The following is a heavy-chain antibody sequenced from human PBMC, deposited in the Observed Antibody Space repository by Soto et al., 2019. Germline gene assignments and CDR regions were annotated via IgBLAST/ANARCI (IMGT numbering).Heavy chain of an antibody. Sequence: SETLSLTCAVYGGSFSGYYLSWIRQPPGKGLEWIGEINHSGSTNYNPSLKSRVTISVDTSKNQFSLKLSSVTAADTAVYYCARGQGVRYYYDSSGYRFDYWGQGALVTVYS. CDR3: ARGQGVRYYYDSSGYRFDY. V-gene: IGHV4-34*01. CDR1: GGSFSGYY. CDR2: INHSGST. D-gene: IGHD3-22*01. J-gene: IGHJ4*02.